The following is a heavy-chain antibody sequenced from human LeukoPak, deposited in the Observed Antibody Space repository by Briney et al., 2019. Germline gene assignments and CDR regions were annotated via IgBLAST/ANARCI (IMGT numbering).Heavy chain of an antibody. J-gene: IGHJ4*02. Sequence: ASVNVSCKSSGYTFTDYYMHWVRQAPGQGLAWMGWINPNTGGTNYAQKFQGRVTMTRDMSISTAYMELSRLTSDDTAVYYCARVYGDHYGSGVIDYWGQGTLVTVSS. D-gene: IGHD3-10*01. CDR1: GYTFTDYY. CDR3: ARVYGDHYGSGVIDY. CDR2: INPNTGGT. V-gene: IGHV1-2*02.